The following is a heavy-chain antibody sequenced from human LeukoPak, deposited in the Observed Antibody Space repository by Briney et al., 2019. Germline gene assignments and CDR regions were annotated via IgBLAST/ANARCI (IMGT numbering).Heavy chain of an antibody. CDR2: IYYSGST. D-gene: IGHD1-26*01. CDR1: GGSISSSSYY. CDR3: ARPAGSYYEYYFDY. V-gene: IGHV4-39*01. Sequence: SETLSLTCTVSGGSISSSSYYWGWIRQPPGKGLEWIGSIYYSGSTYYNPPLKSRVTISVDTSKNQFSLKLSSVTAADTAVYYCARPAGSYYEYYFDYWGQGTLVTVSS. J-gene: IGHJ4*02.